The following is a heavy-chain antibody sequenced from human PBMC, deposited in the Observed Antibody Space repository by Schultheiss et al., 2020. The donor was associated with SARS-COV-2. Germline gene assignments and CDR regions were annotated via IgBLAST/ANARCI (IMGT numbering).Heavy chain of an antibody. D-gene: IGHD6-6*01. J-gene: IGHJ6*02. V-gene: IGHV3-30*03. Sequence: GGSLRLSCAASGFTFSSYGMHWVRQAPGKGLEWVAVISYDGSNKYYADSVKGRFTISRDNSKNTLYLQMNSLRAEDTAVYYCARDSEYGHYYYYGMDVWGQGTTVTVSS. CDR2: ISYDGSNK. CDR1: GFTFSSYG. CDR3: ARDSEYGHYYYYGMDV.